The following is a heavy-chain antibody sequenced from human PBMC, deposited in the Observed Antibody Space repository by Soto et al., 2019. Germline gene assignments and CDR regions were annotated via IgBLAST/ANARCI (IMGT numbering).Heavy chain of an antibody. V-gene: IGHV3-30-3*01. CDR1: GFSFSSYL. CDR2: ISPDGGTP. J-gene: IGHJ3*02. CDR3: TREGGDNVVTLDI. Sequence: LRLSCAAPGFSFSSYLMHWVRQAPGKGLEWVTNISPDGGTPDYIHSMKGRLTISKDNSKNTLSLQMDSLRIEDTAGYDCTREGGDNVVTLDIWGQGTRVTVSS. D-gene: IGHD4-17*01.